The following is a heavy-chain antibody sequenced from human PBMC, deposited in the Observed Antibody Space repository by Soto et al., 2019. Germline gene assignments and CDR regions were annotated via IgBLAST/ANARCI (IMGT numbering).Heavy chain of an antibody. CDR3: ARDSSGWFVHYYGMDV. J-gene: IGHJ6*02. V-gene: IGHV1-18*01. D-gene: IGHD6-19*01. CDR1: GYTFTSYG. Sequence: QVQLVQSGAEVKKPGASVKVSCKASGYTFTSYGISWVRQAPGQGLERMGWISAYNGNTNYAQKLQGRVTMTTDTSTSTADMELRSLRSDDTAVYYCARDSSGWFVHYYGMDVWGQGTTVTVSS. CDR2: ISAYNGNT.